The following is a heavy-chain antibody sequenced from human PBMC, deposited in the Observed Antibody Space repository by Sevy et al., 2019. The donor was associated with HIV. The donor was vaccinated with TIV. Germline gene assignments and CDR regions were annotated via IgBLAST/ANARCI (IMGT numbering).Heavy chain of an antibody. CDR3: ARDLIAVAGLGWFDP. CDR2: ISSSSSTI. CDR1: GFTFSSYS. D-gene: IGHD6-19*01. V-gene: IGHV3-48*02. Sequence: GGSLRLSCAASGFTFSSYSMNWVRQAPGKGLEWVSYISSSSSTIYYADSVKGRFTISRDNAKNSLYLQMNSLRDEDTAVYYCARDLIAVAGLGWFDPWGQRTLVTVSS. J-gene: IGHJ5*02.